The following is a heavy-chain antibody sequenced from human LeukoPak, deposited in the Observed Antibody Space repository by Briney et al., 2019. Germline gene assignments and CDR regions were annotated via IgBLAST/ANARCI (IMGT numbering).Heavy chain of an antibody. CDR2: FYHSGNT. CDR1: GYSISSGYY. J-gene: IGHJ4*02. V-gene: IGHV4-38-2*02. CDR3: ARDPYSETYYHRGLFDY. D-gene: IGHD5-12*01. Sequence: SETLSLTCTVSGYSISSGYYWGWIRQPPGNGPEWIASFYHSGNTHYNSSLKSRVTISVDTSKNQFSLRLSSVTAADTAVYYCARDPYSETYYHRGLFDYWGQGTLVTVSS.